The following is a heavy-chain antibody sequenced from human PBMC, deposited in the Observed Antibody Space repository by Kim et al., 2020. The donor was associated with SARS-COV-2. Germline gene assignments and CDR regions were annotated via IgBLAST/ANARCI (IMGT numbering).Heavy chain of an antibody. CDR1: GGSISSYY. J-gene: IGHJ6*02. CDR2: ISYSGST. CDR3: AREPTIVARTGGMDV. V-gene: IGHV4-59*01. D-gene: IGHD6-6*01. Sequence: SETLSLTCTVSGGSISSYYWSWIRQPPGKGLEWIGYISYSGSTNYNPSLKSRVTISVDTSKKQFSLILTSVTAADTAVYYCAREPTIVARTGGMDVWGQGTTVTVSS.